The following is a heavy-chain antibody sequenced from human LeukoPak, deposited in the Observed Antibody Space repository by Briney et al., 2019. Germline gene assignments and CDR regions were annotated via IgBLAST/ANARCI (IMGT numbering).Heavy chain of an antibody. Sequence: SETLSLTCTVSGGSISSYYWSWIRQPPGKGLEWIGYIYTSGSTNYKPSLKSRVTISVDTSKNQFALKLSSVTAADTAVYYCARHPGQRGYYYMDVWGKGTTVTVSS. CDR1: GGSISSYY. V-gene: IGHV4-4*09. D-gene: IGHD3-10*01. CDR3: ARHPGQRGYYYMDV. J-gene: IGHJ6*03. CDR2: IYTSGST.